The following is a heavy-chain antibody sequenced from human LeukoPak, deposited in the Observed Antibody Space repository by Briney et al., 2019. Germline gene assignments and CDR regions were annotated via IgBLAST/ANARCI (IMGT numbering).Heavy chain of an antibody. Sequence: ASVKVSRKASGYTFPIHVLNWVRQAPGQGREGVGWISAYNGNTNYAQKLQDGVPMTPDPSASTAYLELRRRKSDDTAGYYCARRFYGDYVMDYYGMDVWGQGTTVSVSS. V-gene: IGHV1-18*01. CDR3: ARRFYGDYVMDYYGMDV. D-gene: IGHD4-17*01. J-gene: IGHJ6*02. CDR2: ISAYNGNT. CDR1: GYTFPIHV.